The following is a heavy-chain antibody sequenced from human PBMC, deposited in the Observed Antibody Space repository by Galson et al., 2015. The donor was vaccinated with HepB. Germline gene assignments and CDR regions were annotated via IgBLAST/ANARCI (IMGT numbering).Heavy chain of an antibody. D-gene: IGHD2-2*01. Sequence: SVKVSCKASGGTFSKYAITWVRQAPGQGLEWMGGIIPFFGTPIYAQRFQGRVTITADESTTTAHMELSSLRSDDTAVFYSALARDPNPTYYSSVNYGMDVWGQGTTVTVSS. J-gene: IGHJ6*02. CDR1: GGTFSKYA. V-gene: IGHV1-69*13. CDR3: ALARDPNPTYYSSVNYGMDV. CDR2: IIPFFGTP.